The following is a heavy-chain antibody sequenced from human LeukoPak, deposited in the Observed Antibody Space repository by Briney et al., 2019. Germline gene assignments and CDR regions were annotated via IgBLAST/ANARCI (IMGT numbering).Heavy chain of an antibody. J-gene: IGHJ4*02. Sequence: GGSLRLSCAASGFTFSSYAMTWVRQAPGKGLEWVSAISSRGITSYYADSVKGRFTISRDNSNNTLLLQMNSLRAEDTAVYYCAKDPQWDVDRYGSGSYYLYWGQGTLVTVSS. CDR3: AKDPQWDVDRYGSGSYYLY. D-gene: IGHD3-10*01. CDR2: ISSRGITS. V-gene: IGHV3-23*01. CDR1: GFTFSSYA.